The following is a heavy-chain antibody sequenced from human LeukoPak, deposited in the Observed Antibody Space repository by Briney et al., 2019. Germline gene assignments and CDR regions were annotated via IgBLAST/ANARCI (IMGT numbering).Heavy chain of an antibody. CDR2: ISSSSNTM. CDR3: ARAFDY. CDR1: GFTFSSYE. Sequence: PGGSLRLSCAASGFTFSSYEMNWVRQAPGKGLEWVSYISSSSNTMYYADSVKGRFTISRGNAKNSLYLQMNSLREEDTAVYYCARAFDYWGQGTLVAVSS. V-gene: IGHV3-48*03. J-gene: IGHJ4*02.